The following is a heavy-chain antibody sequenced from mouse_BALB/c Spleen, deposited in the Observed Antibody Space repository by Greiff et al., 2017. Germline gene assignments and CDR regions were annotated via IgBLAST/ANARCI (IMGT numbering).Heavy chain of an antibody. CDR1: GYTFTSYW. CDR3: ARGGTVDY. D-gene: IGHD1-1*01. Sequence: QVQLQQSGAELAKPGASVKMSCKASGYTFTSYWMHWVKQRPGQGLEWIGYINPSTGYTEYNQKFKDKATLTADKSSSTAYMQLSSLTSEDSAVYYCARGGTVDYWGQGTTLTVSS. J-gene: IGHJ2*01. CDR2: INPSTGYT. V-gene: IGHV1-7*01.